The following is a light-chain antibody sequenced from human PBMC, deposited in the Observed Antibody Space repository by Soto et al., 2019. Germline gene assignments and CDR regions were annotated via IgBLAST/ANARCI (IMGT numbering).Light chain of an antibody. CDR2: HDN. J-gene: IGLJ2*01. CDR3: ATWDSSLSAEA. Sequence: QSVLTQPPSVSAAPGQKVSISCSGSSSNIGNNYVSWYQQFPGKAPKLLIYHDNQRPSGISDRISGSKSGTSATLGITGLQTGDEADYYCATWDSSLSAEAFGGGTNLTVL. CDR1: SSNIGNNY. V-gene: IGLV1-51*01.